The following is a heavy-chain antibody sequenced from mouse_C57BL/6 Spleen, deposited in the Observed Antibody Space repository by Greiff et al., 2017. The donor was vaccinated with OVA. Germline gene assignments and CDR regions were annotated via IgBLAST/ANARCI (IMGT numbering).Heavy chain of an antibody. J-gene: IGHJ2*01. D-gene: IGHD1-1*01. CDR1: GYTFTDYE. CDR2: IDPETGGT. CDR3: TRRDGSDY. Sequence: VQLQQSGAELVRPGASVTLSCKASGYTFTDYEMHWVKQTPVHGLEWIGAIDPETGGTAYNQKFKGKAILTADKSSSTAYMELRGLTAEDSAVYYCTRRDGSDYWGQGTTLTVSS. V-gene: IGHV1-15*01.